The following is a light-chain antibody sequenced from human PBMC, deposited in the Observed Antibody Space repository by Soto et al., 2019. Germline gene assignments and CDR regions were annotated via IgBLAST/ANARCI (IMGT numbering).Light chain of an antibody. V-gene: IGKV1-5*03. CDR2: KAS. Sequence: DIHMTQSPSTLSASVGDRVTITCRASPSVSFWLSWYQQKPGKPPKLLIYKASHLESGLPSRFSGGGSGTPLTITISRRQPEDFESYYCQQANGFHLTFGGGTQVDIK. J-gene: IGKJ4*01. CDR1: PSVSFW. CDR3: QQANGFHLT.